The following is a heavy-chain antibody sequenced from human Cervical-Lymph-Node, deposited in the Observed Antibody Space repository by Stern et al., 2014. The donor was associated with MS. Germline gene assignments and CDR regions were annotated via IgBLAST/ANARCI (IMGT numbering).Heavy chain of an antibody. CDR1: GFIFSTHA. J-gene: IGHJ4*02. CDR3: AKGRDIVATIGGYDY. V-gene: IGHV3-23*04. CDR2: ISGSGGAT. Sequence: EVQLVESGGGLVQPGGSVRLSCGASGFIFSTHAMSWVRQAPGKGLEWVSAISGSGGATYHADSVKGRFTISRDNSKKTLYLQMNSLRAEDTAVYYCAKGRDIVATIGGYDYWGQGTLVTVSS. D-gene: IGHD5-12*01.